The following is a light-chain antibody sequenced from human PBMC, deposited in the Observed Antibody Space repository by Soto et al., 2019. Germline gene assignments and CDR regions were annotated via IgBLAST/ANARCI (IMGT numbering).Light chain of an antibody. CDR2: EAN. Sequence: QSALTQPASVSGSPGQSITISCTGTSSDVGSYSLVSWYQQHPGKAPKLMIYEANKRPSGISDRFSGYKSGNTASLTISGLQAEDEADYYCCSDAGSTTFVAFGGGTKLTVL. J-gene: IGLJ2*01. CDR3: CSDAGSTTFVA. V-gene: IGLV2-23*02. CDR1: SSDVGSYSL.